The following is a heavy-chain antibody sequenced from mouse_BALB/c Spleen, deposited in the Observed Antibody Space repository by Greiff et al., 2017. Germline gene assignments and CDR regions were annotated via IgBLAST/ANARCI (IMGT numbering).Heavy chain of an antibody. CDR2: ISDGGSYT. Sequence: EVQLVESGGGLVQPGGSLKLSCAASGFTFSDYYMSWVRQTPEKRLEWVATISDGGSYTYYPDSVKGRFTISRDNAKNNLYLQMSSLKSEDTAMYYCARDYYDYDGAWFAYWGQGTLVTVSA. CDR3: ARDYYDYDGAWFAY. D-gene: IGHD2-4*01. V-gene: IGHV5-4*02. CDR1: GFTFSDYY. J-gene: IGHJ3*01.